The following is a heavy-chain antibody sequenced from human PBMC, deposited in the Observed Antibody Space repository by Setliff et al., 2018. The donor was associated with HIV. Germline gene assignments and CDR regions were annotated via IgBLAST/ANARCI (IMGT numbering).Heavy chain of an antibody. J-gene: IGHJ4*02. CDR1: GFSVTDNY. CDR3: AKGGYGGSYYVAGY. CDR2: MYKGGET. D-gene: IGHD1-26*01. V-gene: IGHV3-66*02. Sequence: SGGSLRLSCEASGFSVTDNYMGWVRQAPGKGLEWVALMYKGGETYYADFVKGRFTIARDNSKNTVSLQMTNLGTGDTAVYYCAKGGYGGSYYVAGYWGQGTLVTVSS.